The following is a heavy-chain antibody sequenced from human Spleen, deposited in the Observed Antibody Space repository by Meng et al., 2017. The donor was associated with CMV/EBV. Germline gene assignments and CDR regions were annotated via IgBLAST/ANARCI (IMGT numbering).Heavy chain of an antibody. V-gene: IGHV1-18*01. CDR2: ISGYNANT. Sequence: ASVKVSCKASGYKFTSYGVTWVRQAPGQGLEWMGWISGYNANTNYAQKFQDRVTMTTDTSTSTAYMELRSLRSDDTAVYYCARDRDDFWSGYYESSRGYYYGMDVWGQGTTVTVSS. CDR3: ARDRDDFWSGYYESSRGYYYGMDV. D-gene: IGHD3-3*01. J-gene: IGHJ6*02. CDR1: GYKFTSYG.